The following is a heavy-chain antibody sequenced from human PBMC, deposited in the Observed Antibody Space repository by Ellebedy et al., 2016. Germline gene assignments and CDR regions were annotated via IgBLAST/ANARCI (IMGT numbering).Heavy chain of an antibody. CDR2: IWSDGNIE. CDR3: ARDNRGYFGSGSYPFDY. CDR1: GFTFSSYA. Sequence: GESLKISCAASGFTFSSYAMHWVRLAPGKGLEWVAVIWSDGNIEYYGDSVKGRFTISRDNSKNTLYLQMNSLRAEDTAVYHCARDNRGYFGSGSYPFDYWGQGTLVTVSS. J-gene: IGHJ4*02. V-gene: IGHV3-30*07. D-gene: IGHD3-10*01.